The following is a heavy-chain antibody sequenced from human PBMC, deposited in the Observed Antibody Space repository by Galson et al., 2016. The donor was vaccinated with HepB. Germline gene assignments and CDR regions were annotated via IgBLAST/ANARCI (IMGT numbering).Heavy chain of an antibody. CDR3: ARLVENWNEAGRFDS. D-gene: IGHD1-1*01. CDR1: GFTFSSYS. CDR2: ISSSSTYI. J-gene: IGHJ4*02. Sequence: SLRLSCAASGFTFSSYSMNWVRQAPGKGLEWVSFISSSSTYIYYADSVRGRFTISRDNAKNSLYLQMNSLRAEDTAGYYCARLVENWNEAGRFDSWGQGTLVTVSS. V-gene: IGHV3-21*01.